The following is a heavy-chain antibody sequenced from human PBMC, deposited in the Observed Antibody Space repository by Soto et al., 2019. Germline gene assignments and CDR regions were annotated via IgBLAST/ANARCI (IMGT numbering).Heavy chain of an antibody. CDR2: INHSGST. CDR3: ARDRLNDFWSGYYKGWDFDY. Sequence: SETLSLTCAVYGGSFSGYYWSWIRQPPGKGLEWIGEINHSGSTNYNPSLKSRVTISVDTSKNQFSLKLSSVTAADTAVYYCARDRLNDFWSGYYKGWDFDYWGQGTLVTVS. V-gene: IGHV4-34*01. CDR1: GGSFSGYY. D-gene: IGHD3-3*01. J-gene: IGHJ4*02.